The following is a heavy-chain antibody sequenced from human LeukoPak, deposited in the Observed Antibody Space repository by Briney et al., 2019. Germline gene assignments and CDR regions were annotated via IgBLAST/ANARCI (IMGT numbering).Heavy chain of an antibody. V-gene: IGHV3-53*01. CDR1: GFTVSSNY. CDR3: ARDSGPPVGYGDYCRN. D-gene: IGHD4-17*01. J-gene: IGHJ4*02. Sequence: SGGSLRLSCAASGFTVSSNYMSWVRQAPGKGLEWVSVIYSGGSTYYADSVKGRFTISRDNSKNTLYLQMNSLRAEDTAVYYCARDSGPPVGYGDYCRNWGQGTLVTVSS. CDR2: IYSGGST.